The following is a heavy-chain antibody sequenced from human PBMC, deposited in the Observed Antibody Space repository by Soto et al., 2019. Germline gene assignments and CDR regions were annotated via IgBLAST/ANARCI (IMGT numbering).Heavy chain of an antibody. CDR2: ISAGGGNT. V-gene: IGHV3-23*01. CDR3: AKHSEYQLLSWLDP. J-gene: IGHJ5*02. CDR1: GFSFSTYA. D-gene: IGHD2-2*01. Sequence: EVQLLESGGGSVQPGGSLRLSCAASGFSFSTYAMSWVRQAPGKGLEWVSGISAGGGNTYYADSVRGRFTISRDNSKITVDLQISSLRAEDTALYYCAKHSEYQLLSWLDPWGLGTLVTVSS.